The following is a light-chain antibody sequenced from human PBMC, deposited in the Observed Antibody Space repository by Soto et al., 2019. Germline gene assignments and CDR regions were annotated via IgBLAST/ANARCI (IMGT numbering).Light chain of an antibody. CDR1: QSLVYSDGDTY. CDR3: MQHTHCPLT. J-gene: IGKJ4*01. Sequence: DVVMTQSPLSLPVALGQPASISCRSSQSLVYSDGDTYLSWFQQRPGQSPRRLIYKVSNRDSGVPDRFSGSGSGTDFTLKISRVEAEDVGVYYCMQHTHCPLTFGGGTKVEIK. V-gene: IGKV2-30*01. CDR2: KVS.